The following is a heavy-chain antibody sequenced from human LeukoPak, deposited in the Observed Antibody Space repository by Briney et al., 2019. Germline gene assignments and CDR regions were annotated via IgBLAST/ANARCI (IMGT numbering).Heavy chain of an antibody. CDR2: IYHSGGT. CDR1: GGSISSSTNW. Sequence: PSGTLSLTCAVSGGSISSSTNWWSWVRQPPGKGLEWIGEIYHSGGTNYNPSLKSRITISVDKSQSQFSLKVNSLTAADTAVYYCATNGYYCMDVWGKGTTVTVSS. V-gene: IGHV4-4*02. CDR3: ATNGYYCMDV. D-gene: IGHD2-8*01. J-gene: IGHJ6*03.